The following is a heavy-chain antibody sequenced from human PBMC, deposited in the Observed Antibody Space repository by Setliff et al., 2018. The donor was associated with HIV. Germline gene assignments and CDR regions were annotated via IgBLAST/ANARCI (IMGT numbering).Heavy chain of an antibody. CDR1: GYSISSGYY. CDR3: ARELSHIVGAPRYMDV. V-gene: IGHV4-38-2*02. Sequence: SETLSLTCAVSGYSISSGYYWGWIRQPPGKGLEWIASMSHNGKTYYNPSLKSRVTISVDTSKNQISLKMNSGTAADTAVYHCARELSHIVGAPRYMDVWGKGTTVTVSS. D-gene: IGHD1-26*01. J-gene: IGHJ6*03. CDR2: MSHNGKT.